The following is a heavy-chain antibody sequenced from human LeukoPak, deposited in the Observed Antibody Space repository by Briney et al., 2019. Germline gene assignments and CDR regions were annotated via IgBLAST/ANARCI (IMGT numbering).Heavy chain of an antibody. Sequence: GGSLRLSCAASGFTFSSYSMNWVRQAPGKGLEWVSSISSSSSYIYYADSVKGRFTISRDNAKNPLYLQMNSLRAEDTAVYYCARAYGDYYGVFPDYWGQGTLVTVSS. CDR1: GFTFSSYS. V-gene: IGHV3-21*01. J-gene: IGHJ4*02. D-gene: IGHD4-17*01. CDR3: ARAYGDYYGVFPDY. CDR2: ISSSSSYI.